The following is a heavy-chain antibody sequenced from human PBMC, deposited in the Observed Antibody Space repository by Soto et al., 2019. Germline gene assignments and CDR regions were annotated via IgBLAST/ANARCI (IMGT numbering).Heavy chain of an antibody. CDR1: GFTVSSNY. V-gene: IGHV3-53*01. Sequence: GGSLRLSCAASGFTVSSNYMSWVRQAPGKGLEWVSVIYSGGSTYYADSVKGRFTISRDNSKNTLYLQMNSLRAEDTAVYYCARADYSYYYGMDVWRQGTTVTVSS. J-gene: IGHJ6*02. CDR2: IYSGGST. CDR3: ARADYSYYYGMDV.